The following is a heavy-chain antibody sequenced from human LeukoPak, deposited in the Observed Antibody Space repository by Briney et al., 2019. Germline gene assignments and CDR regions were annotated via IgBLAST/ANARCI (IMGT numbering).Heavy chain of an antibody. CDR2: IYTSGST. Sequence: SETLSLTCTVSGGSISSYYWSWIRQPPGKGLEWIGYIYTSGSTNYNPSLKSRVTISVDTSKNQFSLKLSSVTAADTAVYYCARHARITAAAAYLDYWGQGPLVPVSS. V-gene: IGHV4-4*09. D-gene: IGHD6-13*01. CDR3: ARHARITAAAAYLDY. CDR1: GGSISSYY. J-gene: IGHJ4*02.